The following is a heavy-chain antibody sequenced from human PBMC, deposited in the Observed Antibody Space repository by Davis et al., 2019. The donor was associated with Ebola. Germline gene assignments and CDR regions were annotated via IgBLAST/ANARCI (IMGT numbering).Heavy chain of an antibody. CDR3: ARAPGYQLLYRYFQH. J-gene: IGHJ1*01. D-gene: IGHD2-2*02. CDR1: GGSFSGYY. CDR2: IYYSGST. Sequence: SETLSLTCAVYGGSFSGYYWSWIRQPPGKGLEWIGYIYYSGSTNYNPSLKSRVTISVDTSKNQFSLKLSSVTAEDTAVYYCARAPGYQLLYRYFQHWGQGTLVIVSS. V-gene: IGHV4-59*01.